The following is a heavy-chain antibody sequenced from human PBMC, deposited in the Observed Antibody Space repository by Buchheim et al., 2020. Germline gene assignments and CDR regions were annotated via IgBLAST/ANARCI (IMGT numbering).Heavy chain of an antibody. D-gene: IGHD2-15*01. CDR2: IIPILGIA. V-gene: IGHV1-69*09. CDR1: GGTFSSYA. Sequence: QVQLVQSGAEVKKPGSSVKVSCKASGGTFSSYAISWVRQAPGQGLEWMGRIIPILGIANYAQKFQGRVTITADKSTSTAYMELSSLRSEDTAVYYCARFPIYCSGGSCPRYGMDVWGQGTT. J-gene: IGHJ6*02. CDR3: ARFPIYCSGGSCPRYGMDV.